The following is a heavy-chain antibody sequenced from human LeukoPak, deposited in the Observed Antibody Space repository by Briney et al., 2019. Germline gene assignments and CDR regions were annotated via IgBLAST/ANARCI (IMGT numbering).Heavy chain of an antibody. J-gene: IGHJ5*02. D-gene: IGHD2-2*02. V-gene: IGHV3-30*02. CDR3: AKDLLHRNWFDP. CDR2: IRYDGSIK. CDR1: GFTFSTYG. Sequence: GGSLRLSCAASGFTFSTYGIHWVRQAPGKGLEWVAFIRYDGSIKYYADSVKGRFTISRDNSENTLYLQMNSLRAEDTAVYYCAKDLLHRNWFDPWGQGTLVTVSS.